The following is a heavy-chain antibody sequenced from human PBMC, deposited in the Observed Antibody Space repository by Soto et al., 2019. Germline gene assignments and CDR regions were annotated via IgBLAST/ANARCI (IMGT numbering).Heavy chain of an antibody. CDR2: ITDSGFST. Sequence: PGGSLRLSCAASGFTFSSYAMSWVRQAPGKGLEWVSAITDSGFSTFYSDSVKGRFTISRDNSKKTLYLQMNSLRVEDSALYYCARGSTDSYPGSRIFDFWGRGTLVTVSS. J-gene: IGHJ4*02. D-gene: IGHD3-10*01. V-gene: IGHV3-23*01. CDR3: ARGSTDSYPGSRIFDF. CDR1: GFTFSSYA.